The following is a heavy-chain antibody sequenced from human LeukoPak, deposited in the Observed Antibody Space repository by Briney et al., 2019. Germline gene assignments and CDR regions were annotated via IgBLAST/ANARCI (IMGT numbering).Heavy chain of an antibody. Sequence: PETLSLTCTVSGGSISSYYWSWIRQPPGKGLEWIGYIYYSGSTNYNPSLKSRVTISVDTSKNQFSLKLSSVTAADTAVYYCARDRTTPHFDYWGQGTLVTVSS. CDR3: ARDRTTPHFDY. V-gene: IGHV4-59*01. CDR2: IYYSGST. J-gene: IGHJ4*02. CDR1: GGSISSYY. D-gene: IGHD4-17*01.